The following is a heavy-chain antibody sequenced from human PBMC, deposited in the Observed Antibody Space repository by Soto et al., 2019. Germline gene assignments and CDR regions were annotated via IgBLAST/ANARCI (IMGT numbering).Heavy chain of an antibody. CDR3: ARDRYISGWYFFDY. J-gene: IGHJ4*01. CDR1: GFDFIPSW. V-gene: IGHV3-74*01. CDR2: ISSDGRNT. D-gene: IGHD6-19*01. Sequence: GGSLRLSCAASGFDFIPSWMHWVREAPGRGLVWVARISSDGRNTNYADSVKGRFTISRDNAKNTLHLQMNNLRDDDTAVYYCARDRYISGWYFFDYWGQGTPVTVSS.